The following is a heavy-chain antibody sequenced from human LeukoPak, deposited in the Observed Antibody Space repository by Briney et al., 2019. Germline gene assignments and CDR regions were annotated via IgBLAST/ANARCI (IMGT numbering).Heavy chain of an antibody. D-gene: IGHD3-10*01. CDR2: INPNSGGT. J-gene: IGHJ4*02. CDR1: GYTFTGYY. V-gene: IGHV1-2*02. Sequence: ASVKVSCKASGYTFTGYYLHWVRQAPGQGLEWMGWINPNSGGTNYAQKFQGRVTMTRDTSISTAYMELCGLRSDDTAVYYCARKCYGLVIYYNPGGYWGQGTLVTVSS. CDR3: ARKCYGLVIYYNPGGY.